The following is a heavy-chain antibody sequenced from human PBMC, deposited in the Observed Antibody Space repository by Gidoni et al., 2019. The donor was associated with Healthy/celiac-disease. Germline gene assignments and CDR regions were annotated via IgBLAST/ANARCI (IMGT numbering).Heavy chain of an antibody. V-gene: IGHV2-5*02. Sequence: QITLKESGPTLVKPTQTLTLTCTFSGFSLSTSGVGVGWIRQPPGKALEWLALIYWDDDKRYSPSLKSRITITKYTSKNQVVITMTNMDPVDTATYYCAHSLYYYDSSGYYCAINWFDPWGQGTLVTVSS. CDR2: IYWDDDK. D-gene: IGHD3-22*01. J-gene: IGHJ5*02. CDR1: GFSLSTSGVG. CDR3: AHSLYYYDSSGYYCAINWFDP.